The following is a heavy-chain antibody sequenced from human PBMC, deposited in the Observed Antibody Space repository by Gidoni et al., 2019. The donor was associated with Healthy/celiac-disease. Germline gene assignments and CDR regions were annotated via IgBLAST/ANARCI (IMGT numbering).Heavy chain of an antibody. CDR3: ARDRFTIFGVVTPGYFDL. CDR2: IYTSGST. J-gene: IGHJ2*01. Sequence: QVQLQESGPGLVQPSQTLSLTCTVPGGSISSASYSWSWIRQPAGKGLEWIGRIYTSGSTNYNPSLKSRVTISVDTSKNQFSLKLSSVTAADTAVYYCARDRFTIFGVVTPGYFDLWGRGTLVTVSS. V-gene: IGHV4-61*02. D-gene: IGHD3-3*01. CDR1: GGSISSASYS.